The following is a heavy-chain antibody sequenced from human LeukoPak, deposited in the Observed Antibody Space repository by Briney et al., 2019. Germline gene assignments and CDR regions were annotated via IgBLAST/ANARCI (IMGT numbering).Heavy chain of an antibody. J-gene: IGHJ3*02. CDR1: GFTFSMYG. Sequence: GGSLRLSCAASGFTFSMYGTHWVRQAPGKGLEWVAVISYDGSNKYYADSVKGRFTISRDNSKNTLYLQMNSLRAEDTAVYYCASPRRGVIVIGAFDIWGQGTMVTVSS. CDR3: ASPRRGVIVIGAFDI. D-gene: IGHD3-16*02. CDR2: ISYDGSNK. V-gene: IGHV3-30*03.